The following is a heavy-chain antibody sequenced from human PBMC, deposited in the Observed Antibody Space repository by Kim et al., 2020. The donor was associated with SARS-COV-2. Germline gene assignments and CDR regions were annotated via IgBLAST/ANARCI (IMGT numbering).Heavy chain of an antibody. J-gene: IGHJ4*02. CDR2: IWYDGSNK. D-gene: IGHD6-19*01. V-gene: IGHV3-33*01. CDR3: ARAEPYSSGWYPDY. Sequence: GGSLRLSCAASGFTFSSYGMHWVRQAPGKGLEWVAVIWYDGSNKYYADSVKGRFTISRDNSKNTLYLQMNSLRAEDTAVYYCARAEPYSSGWYPDYWGQGTLVTVSS. CDR1: GFTFSSYG.